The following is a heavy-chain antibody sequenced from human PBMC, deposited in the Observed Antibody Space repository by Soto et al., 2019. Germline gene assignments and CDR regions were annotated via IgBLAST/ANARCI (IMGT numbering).Heavy chain of an antibody. V-gene: IGHV4-34*01. CDR2: INHSGST. J-gene: IGHJ5*02. CDR3: ARPGKYGSGSYYSWLDP. Sequence: SETLSLTCAVYGGSFSGYYWSWIRQPPGKGLEWIGEINHSGSTNYNPSLKSRVTISVDTSKNQFSPKLSSVTAADTAVYYCARPGKYGSGSYYSWLDPWGQGTLVTVSS. D-gene: IGHD3-10*01. CDR1: GGSFSGYY.